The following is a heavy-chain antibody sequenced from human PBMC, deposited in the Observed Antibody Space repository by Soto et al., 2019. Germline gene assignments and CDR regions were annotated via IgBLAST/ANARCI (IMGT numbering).Heavy chain of an antibody. CDR1: GFTFSSYA. D-gene: IGHD3-16*02. Sequence: GGSLRLSCAASGFTFSSYAMSWVRQAPGKGLEWVSAISGSGGSTYYADSGKGRFTISRDNSKNTLYLQMNSLRAEDTAVYYCAKDRGYIWGSYRYLNDYWGQGTLVTVSS. CDR3: AKDRGYIWGSYRYLNDY. CDR2: ISGSGGST. V-gene: IGHV3-23*01. J-gene: IGHJ4*02.